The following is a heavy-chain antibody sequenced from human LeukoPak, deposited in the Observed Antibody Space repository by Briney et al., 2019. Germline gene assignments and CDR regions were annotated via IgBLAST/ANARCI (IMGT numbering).Heavy chain of an antibody. D-gene: IGHD3-22*01. J-gene: IGHJ4*02. CDR1: GGSISSGSYY. CDR2: IYTSGST. Sequence: SQTLSLTCTVSGGSISSGSYYWSWIRQPAGKGLEWIGRIYTSGSTNYNPSLKSRVTISVDRSKNQFSLRLSSVTAADTAVYYYAGLLPRGYFDYWGQGTLVTVSS. V-gene: IGHV4-61*02. CDR3: AGLLPRGYFDY.